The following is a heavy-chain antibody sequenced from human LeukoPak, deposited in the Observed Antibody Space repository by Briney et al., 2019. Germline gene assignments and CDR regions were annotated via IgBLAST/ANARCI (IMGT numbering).Heavy chain of an antibody. CDR3: TTLRGYSYGYFDY. V-gene: IGHV3-15*01. Sequence: GGSLRLSYAASGFTISNAWMSWVRQAPGKGLEWVGRIKSKTDGGTTDYAAPVKGRFTISRDDSKNTLYLQMNSLKTEDTAVYYCTTLRGYSYGYFDYWGQGTLVTVSS. D-gene: IGHD5-18*01. CDR1: GFTISNAW. J-gene: IGHJ4*02. CDR2: IKSKTDGGTT.